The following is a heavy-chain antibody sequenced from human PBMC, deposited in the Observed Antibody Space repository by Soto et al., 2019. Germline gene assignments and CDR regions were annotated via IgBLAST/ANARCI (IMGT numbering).Heavy chain of an antibody. V-gene: IGHV4-39*01. CDR2: IYYTGRT. J-gene: IGHJ6*02. CDR1: GGSISTTTYY. D-gene: IGHD6-25*01. CDR3: ATHRRYSSGWYYYGMDV. Sequence: QLQLQGSDPGLVKPSETLSLTCTVSGGSISTTTYYWGWVRQPPGKGLEWIGNIYYTGRTYYNPSLKSRVTISVDTSNNQFSLRLNSVTAADTAGYYCATHRRYSSGWYYYGMDVWGQGTTVTVSS.